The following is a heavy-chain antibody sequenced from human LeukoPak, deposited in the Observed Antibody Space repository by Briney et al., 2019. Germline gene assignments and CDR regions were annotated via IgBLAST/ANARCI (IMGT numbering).Heavy chain of an antibody. J-gene: IGHJ4*02. V-gene: IGHV3-53*01. Sequence: GGSLRFSCAASGFTVSSNYMSWVRQAPGKGLEWVSVIYSGGSTYYADSVKGRFTISRDNSKNTVYLQMNSLRAEDTAVYYCARGSSGYYYSLLGYWGQGTLVTVSS. CDR3: ARGSSGYYYSLLGY. CDR1: GFTVSSNY. D-gene: IGHD3-22*01. CDR2: IYSGGST.